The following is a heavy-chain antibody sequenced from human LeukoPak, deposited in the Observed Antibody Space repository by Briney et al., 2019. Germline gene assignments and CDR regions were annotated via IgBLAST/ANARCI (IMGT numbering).Heavy chain of an antibody. D-gene: IGHD2-15*01. CDR1: GGSFSGYY. CDR3: ARGLICSGGSCYLDAFDI. V-gene: IGHV4-34*01. J-gene: IGHJ3*02. CDR2: INHSGST. Sequence: PSETLSLTCAVYGGSFSGYYWSWIRQPPGKGLEWIGEINHSGSTNYNPSLKSRVTISVDTSKNQFSLKLSSVTAADTAVYYCARGLICSGGSCYLDAFDIWGQGTMVTVSS.